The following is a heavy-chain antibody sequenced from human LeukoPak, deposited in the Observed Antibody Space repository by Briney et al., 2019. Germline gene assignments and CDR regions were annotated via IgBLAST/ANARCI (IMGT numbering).Heavy chain of an antibody. CDR1: GFTFSSYA. J-gene: IGHJ4*02. Sequence: GGSLRLSCAASGFTFSSYAMSWVRQAPGKGLEWVSAISGSGGSTYYADSVKGRFTISRDNSKNTLYLQMNSLRAEDTAVYYCARAYDFWTGYYPHWGQGTLVTVSS. CDR2: ISGSGGST. CDR3: ARAYDFWTGYYPH. V-gene: IGHV3-23*01. D-gene: IGHD3-3*01.